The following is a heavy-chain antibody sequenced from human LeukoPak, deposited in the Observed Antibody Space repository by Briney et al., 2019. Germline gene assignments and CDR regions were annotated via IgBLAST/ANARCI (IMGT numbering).Heavy chain of an antibody. J-gene: IGHJ4*02. CDR2: IYTDGST. Sequence: SETLSLTCTVSGASVNDNYWSWSRQPAGKTLEWIGRIYTDGSTNYNPSLKSRLAISVDTYKNQFSLFLRSVTAADTAIYYCTIGSSSGSLAYWGEGSLVTVSS. CDR1: GASVNDNY. D-gene: IGHD2-15*01. V-gene: IGHV4-4*07. CDR3: TIGSSSGSLAY.